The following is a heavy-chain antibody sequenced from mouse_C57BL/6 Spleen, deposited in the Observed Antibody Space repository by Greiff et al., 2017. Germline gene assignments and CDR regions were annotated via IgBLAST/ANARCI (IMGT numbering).Heavy chain of an antibody. J-gene: IGHJ1*03. V-gene: IGHV5-4*03. CDR1: GFTFSSYA. CDR3: ARATVVAFYWYFDV. CDR2: ISDGGSYT. Sequence: EVKVVESGGGLVKPGGSLKLSCAASGFTFSSYAMSWVRQTPEKRLEWVATISDGGSYTYYPDNVKGRFTISRDNAKNNLYLQMSHLKSEDTAMYYCARATVVAFYWYFDVWGTGTTVTVSS. D-gene: IGHD1-1*01.